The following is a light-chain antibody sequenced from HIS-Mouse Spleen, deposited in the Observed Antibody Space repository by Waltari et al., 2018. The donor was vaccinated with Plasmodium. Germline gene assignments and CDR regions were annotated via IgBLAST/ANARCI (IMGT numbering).Light chain of an antibody. V-gene: IGLV3-10*01. CDR3: YSTDSSGNHRV. Sequence: SYELTQPPSVSVSPGQTARITCSGDALPKKYAYWYQQKSGQAPVLVIYEESKRPSGIPERFCGSSSGTMATLTISGAQVEDEADYYCYSTDSSGNHRVFGGGTKLTVL. CDR1: ALPKKY. CDR2: EES. J-gene: IGLJ3*02.